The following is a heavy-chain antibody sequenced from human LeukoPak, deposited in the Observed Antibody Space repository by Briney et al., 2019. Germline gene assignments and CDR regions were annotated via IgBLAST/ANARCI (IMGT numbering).Heavy chain of an antibody. J-gene: IGHJ5*02. CDR1: GFTFSSYT. CDR3: AKGSGAWVAVAEWFDP. D-gene: IGHD6-19*01. CDR2: ISGSGGST. Sequence: PGGSLRLSCAASGFTFSSYTMSCVRQAPGKGLEWVSAISGSGGSTYYADSVKGRFTISRDNSKNTLYLQMNSLRAEDTAVYYCAKGSGAWVAVAEWFDPWGQGTLVTVSS. V-gene: IGHV3-23*01.